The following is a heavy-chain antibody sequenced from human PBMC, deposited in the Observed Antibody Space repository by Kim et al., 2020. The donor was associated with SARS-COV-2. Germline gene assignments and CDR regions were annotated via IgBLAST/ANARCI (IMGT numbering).Heavy chain of an antibody. V-gene: IGHV3-30*03. D-gene: IGHD3-10*01. Sequence: GGSLRLSCAASGFTFSSYGMHWVRQAPGKGLEWVAVISYNGSNKYYADSVKGRFTISRDNSKNTLYLQMNSLRAEDTDVYYCASYGSGSYYNSLGYYYGMDVWGQGTTVTVSS. CDR2: ISYNGSNK. CDR3: ASYGSGSYYNSLGYYYGMDV. CDR1: GFTFSSYG. J-gene: IGHJ6*02.